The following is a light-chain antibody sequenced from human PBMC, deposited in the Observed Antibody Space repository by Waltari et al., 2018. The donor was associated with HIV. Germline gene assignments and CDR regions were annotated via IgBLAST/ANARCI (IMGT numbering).Light chain of an antibody. CDR1: QSVSSN. Sequence: EIVMTQSPATLSVSPGERASLSCRASQSVSSNLAWYQQKPGQAPRLLIYDTSIRATGIPDRFSGSGSGTEFTLTISSLQSEDFAVYYCQQYDNWLRGFGQGTKVEIK. V-gene: IGKV3D-15*01. CDR3: QQYDNWLRG. J-gene: IGKJ1*01. CDR2: DTS.